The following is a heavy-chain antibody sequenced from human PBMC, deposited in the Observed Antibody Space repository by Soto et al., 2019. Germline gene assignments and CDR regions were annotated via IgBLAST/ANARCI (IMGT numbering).Heavy chain of an antibody. D-gene: IGHD2-21*02. CDR3: ARNTLRFDY. J-gene: IGHJ4*02. CDR2: INFGNGNT. Sequence: GASVKVSCKASGYTFTSYAMHWVRQAPGQRLEWMGWINFGNGNTKYSQKFQGRVTITGDTSASTAHMELSSLTSEDTAVYYCARNTLRFDYWGQGTVVTVSS. V-gene: IGHV1-3*01. CDR1: GYTFTSYA.